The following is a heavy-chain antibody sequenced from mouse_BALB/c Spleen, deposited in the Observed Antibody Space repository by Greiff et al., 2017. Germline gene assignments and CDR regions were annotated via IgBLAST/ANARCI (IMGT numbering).Heavy chain of an antibody. CDR3: ARGGLLWLRLDY. CDR2: INPGSGGT. V-gene: IGHV1-54*01. J-gene: IGHJ2*01. CDR1: GYAFTNYL. D-gene: IGHD2-2*01. Sequence: QVQLQQSGAELVRPGTSVKVSCKASGYAFTNYLIEWVKQRPGQGLEWIGVINPGSGGTNYNEKFKGKATLTADKSSSTAYMQLSSLTSDDSAVYFCARGGLLWLRLDYWGQGTTLTVSS.